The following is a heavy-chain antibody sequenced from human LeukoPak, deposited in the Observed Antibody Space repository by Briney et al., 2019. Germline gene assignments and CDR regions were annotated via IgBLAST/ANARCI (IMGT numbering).Heavy chain of an antibody. CDR3: ARGATNIAAAAASYYYYMDV. J-gene: IGHJ6*03. D-gene: IGHD6-13*01. CDR2: ISAYNGNT. CDR1: GYTFTSYG. Sequence: ASVTVSCKASGYTFTSYGISWVRQAPGQGLEWMGWISAYNGNTNYAQKLQGRVTMTTDTSTSTAYMELRSLRSDDTAVYYCARGATNIAAAAASYYYYMDVWGKGTTVTVSS. V-gene: IGHV1-18*01.